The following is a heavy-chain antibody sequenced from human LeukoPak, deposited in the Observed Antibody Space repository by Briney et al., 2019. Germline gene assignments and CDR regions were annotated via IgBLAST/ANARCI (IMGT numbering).Heavy chain of an antibody. J-gene: IGHJ4*02. CDR3: ARDGGLQSHFDY. CDR1: GDSFNEYY. CDR2: IYHNGNS. D-gene: IGHD5-24*01. V-gene: IGHV4-59*01. Sequence: PSETLSLTCSVFGDSFNEYYWNWVRQPPGKGLQWCGYIYHNGNSNYNPSLKGRLTISVDTAKNQFSLKLTSVTAADTAVYYCARDGGLQSHFDYWGQGALVTVSS.